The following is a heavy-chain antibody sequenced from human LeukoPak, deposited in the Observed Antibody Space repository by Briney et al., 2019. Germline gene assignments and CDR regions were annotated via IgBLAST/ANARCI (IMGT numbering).Heavy chain of an antibody. CDR3: AGSSGYYHWFDP. D-gene: IGHD3-22*01. CDR1: GYTFTSYY. J-gene: IGHJ5*02. Sequence: ASVKVSCKASGYTFTSYYMHWVRQAPGQGLEWMGIINPSGGSTSYAQKFQGRVTMTRDMSTSTVYMELSSLRSEDTAVYYCAGSSGYYHWFDPWGQGTLVTVSS. CDR2: INPSGGST. V-gene: IGHV1-46*01.